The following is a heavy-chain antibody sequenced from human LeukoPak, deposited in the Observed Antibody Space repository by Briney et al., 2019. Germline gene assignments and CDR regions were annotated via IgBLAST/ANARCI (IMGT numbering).Heavy chain of an antibody. D-gene: IGHD3-10*01. CDR1: GFTFSSYS. CDR2: ISSSSSYI. V-gene: IGHV3-21*01. Sequence: PGGSLRLSCAASGFTFSSYSMNWVRQAPGKGLEWVSTISSSSSYIYYADSVKARFTISRDNAKNSLYLQMNSLRAEDTAVYYCARLSDYYGSGSSHDAFDIWGQGTMVTVSS. CDR3: ARLSDYYGSGSSHDAFDI. J-gene: IGHJ3*02.